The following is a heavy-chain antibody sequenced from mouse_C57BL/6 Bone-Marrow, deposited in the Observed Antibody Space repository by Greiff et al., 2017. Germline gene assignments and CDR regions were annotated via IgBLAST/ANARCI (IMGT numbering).Heavy chain of an antibody. Sequence: QVQLKQSGAELARPGASVQLSCKASGYTFTSYGISWVKQRTGTGLEWIGEIYPRSGNTSYHEKVKGKATVTAYKACSTAYMERRSRASEDAAVYCCARQRLRKRGYAMDYWGQGTSVTVSS. CDR1: GYTFTSYG. CDR3: ARQRLRKRGYAMDY. D-gene: IGHD1-1*01. CDR2: IYPRSGNT. V-gene: IGHV1-81*01. J-gene: IGHJ4*01.